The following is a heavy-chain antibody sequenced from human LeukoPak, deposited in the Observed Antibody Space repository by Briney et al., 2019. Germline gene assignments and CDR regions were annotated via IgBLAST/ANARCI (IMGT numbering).Heavy chain of an antibody. J-gene: IGHJ6*03. CDR1: GYTFTSYG. D-gene: IGHD2-15*01. V-gene: IGHV1-18*01. CDR3: ARHGGSPPRYYYYMDV. CDR2: ISAYNGNT. Sequence: ASVKVSCKASGYTFTSYGISWVRQAPGQGLEWMGWISAYNGNTNYAQKLQGRVTMTTDTSTSTAYMELRSLRSDDTAVYYCARHGGSPPRYYYYMDVWGKGATVTISS.